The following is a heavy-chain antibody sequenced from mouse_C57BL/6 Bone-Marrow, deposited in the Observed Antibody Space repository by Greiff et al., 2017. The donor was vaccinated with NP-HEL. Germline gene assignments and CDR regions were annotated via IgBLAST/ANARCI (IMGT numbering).Heavy chain of an antibody. D-gene: IGHD3-2*02. Sequence: LVESGAELVRPGASVTLSCKASGYTFTDYEMHWVKQTPVHGLEWIGAIDPETGGTAYNQKFKGKAILTADKSSSTAYMEPRSLTSEDSAVYYCTRGGLRLRGVWFAYWGQGTLVTVSA. J-gene: IGHJ3*01. V-gene: IGHV1-15*01. CDR3: TRGGLRLRGVWFAY. CDR2: IDPETGGT. CDR1: GYTFTDYE.